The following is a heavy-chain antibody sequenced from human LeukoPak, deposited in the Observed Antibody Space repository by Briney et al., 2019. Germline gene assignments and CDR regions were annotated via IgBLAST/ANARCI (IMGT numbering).Heavy chain of an antibody. CDR1: GGSFSGYY. D-gene: IGHD3-16*01. Sequence: PSETLSLTCAVYGGSFSGYYWSWIRQPPGKGLEWIGEINHSGSTNYNPSLKSRVTISVDTSKNQFSLKLSSVTAADTAVYYCARSSWGTGMDVWGKGTTVTVSS. CDR3: ARSSWGTGMDV. CDR2: INHSGST. J-gene: IGHJ6*03. V-gene: IGHV4-34*01.